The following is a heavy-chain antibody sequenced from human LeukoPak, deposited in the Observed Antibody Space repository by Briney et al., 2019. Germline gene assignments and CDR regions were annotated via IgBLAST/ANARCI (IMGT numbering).Heavy chain of an antibody. CDR3: ARGSSSSGLYYFDY. J-gene: IGHJ4*02. CDR2: INHSGST. CDR1: GGSFSGYY. V-gene: IGHV4-34*01. D-gene: IGHD2-15*01. Sequence: SETLSLTCAVYGGSFSGYYWSWIRQPPGKGLEWIGEINHSGSTNYNPSLKSRVTISVDTSKNQFSLKLSSVTAADTAVYYCARGSSSSGLYYFDYWGQETLVTVSS.